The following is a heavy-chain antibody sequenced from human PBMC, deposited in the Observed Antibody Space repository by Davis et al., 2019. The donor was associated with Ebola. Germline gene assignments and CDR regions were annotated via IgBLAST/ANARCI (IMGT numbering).Heavy chain of an antibody. Sequence: ASVKVSCKASGYTFTSYGISWVRQAPGQGLEWMGWISAYNGNTNYAQKFQGRVTITRDTSASTAYMELSSLRSEDTAVYYCARFQEVDYWGQGTLVTVSS. J-gene: IGHJ4*02. CDR2: ISAYNGNT. CDR1: GYTFTSYG. V-gene: IGHV1-18*01. CDR3: ARFQEVDY.